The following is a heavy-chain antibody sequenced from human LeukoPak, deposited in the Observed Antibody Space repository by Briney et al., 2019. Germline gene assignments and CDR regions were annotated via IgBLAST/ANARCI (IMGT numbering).Heavy chain of an antibody. D-gene: IGHD5-18*01. CDR3: ARARSSYGYGDAFDI. CDR1: GFTFNNYA. J-gene: IGHJ3*02. CDR2: ISSDGAA. Sequence: GGPLRLSCAASGFTFNNYAMSWVRQAPGKGLEWVSGISSDGAAFYPDSVKGRFTISRDNSKNTLYLQMNSLRAEDTAVYYCARARSSYGYGDAFDIWGQGTMVTVSS. V-gene: IGHV3-23*01.